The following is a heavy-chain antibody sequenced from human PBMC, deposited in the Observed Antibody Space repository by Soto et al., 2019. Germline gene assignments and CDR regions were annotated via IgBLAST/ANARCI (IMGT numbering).Heavy chain of an antibody. CDR2: IIPIFGTA. Sequence: QVQLVQSGAEVKKPGSSVKVSCKASGGTFSSYAISWVRQAPGQGLEWMGGIIPIFGTANYAQKFQGRGTITADKSTSTAYMELSSLRYEDTSVYYCARVELGYCSGGSCSNWFDPWGQGTLVTGSS. J-gene: IGHJ5*02. V-gene: IGHV1-69*06. D-gene: IGHD2-15*01. CDR3: ARVELGYCSGGSCSNWFDP. CDR1: GGTFSSYA.